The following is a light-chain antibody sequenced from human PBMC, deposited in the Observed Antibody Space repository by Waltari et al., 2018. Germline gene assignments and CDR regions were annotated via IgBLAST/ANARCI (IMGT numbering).Light chain of an antibody. Sequence: QSALTHPASVSGSPGQSITISCTGTSRDVRPFTLASWYQQHPGKVPKLIIYEVSKRPSGVSNHFSGSKSGNTASLTISGLQADDEADYYCCSYAGRYTSVFGGGTKVTVL. CDR2: EVS. J-gene: IGLJ2*01. CDR1: SRDVRPFTL. CDR3: CSYAGRYTSV. V-gene: IGLV2-23*02.